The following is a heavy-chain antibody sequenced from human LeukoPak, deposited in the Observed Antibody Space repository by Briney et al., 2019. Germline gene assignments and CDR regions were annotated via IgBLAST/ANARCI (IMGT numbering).Heavy chain of an antibody. CDR1: GFTVSSNY. D-gene: IGHD3-10*01. J-gene: IGHJ5*02. V-gene: IGHV3-53*01. CDR2: IYSGGST. Sequence: PGGSLRLSCAASGFTVSSNYMNWVRQAPGKGLEWVSVIYSGGSTYYADSVKGRFTISRDNSKNTLYLQMNSLRAEDTAVYYCARDRDANWLDPWGQGTLVTVSS. CDR3: ARDRDANWLDP.